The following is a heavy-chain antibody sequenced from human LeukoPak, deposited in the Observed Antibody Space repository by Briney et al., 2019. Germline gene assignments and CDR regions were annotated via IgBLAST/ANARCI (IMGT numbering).Heavy chain of an antibody. Sequence: AGSLRLSCAASEFTFINYLMSWVRPAPGKGLGRVANIKQDGNEKYYVDCVKDLFTITRDNAENSLYLQMNSLRAEDAAVYYCTKVGYDSGPNRYDYWGRGTLVTVSS. CDR3: TKVGYDSGPNRYDY. CDR1: EFTFINYL. CDR2: IKQDGNEK. J-gene: IGHJ4*02. D-gene: IGHD3-22*01. V-gene: IGHV3-7*01.